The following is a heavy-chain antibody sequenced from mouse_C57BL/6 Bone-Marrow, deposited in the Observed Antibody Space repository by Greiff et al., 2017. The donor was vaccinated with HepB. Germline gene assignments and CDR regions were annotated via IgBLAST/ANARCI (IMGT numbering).Heavy chain of an antibody. Sequence: VQLQQPGAELVKPGASVKLSCKASGYTFTSYWMHWVKQRPGQGLEWIGMIHPNSGSTNYNEKFKSKATLTVDKSSSTAYMQLSSLTSEDSAVYYCARARHYYGSSFLYAMDYWGQGTSVTVSS. V-gene: IGHV1-64*01. J-gene: IGHJ4*01. CDR3: ARARHYYGSSFLYAMDY. D-gene: IGHD1-1*01. CDR1: GYTFTSYW. CDR2: IHPNSGST.